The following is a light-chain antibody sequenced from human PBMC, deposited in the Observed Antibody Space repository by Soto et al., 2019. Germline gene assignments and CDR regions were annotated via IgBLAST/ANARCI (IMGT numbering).Light chain of an antibody. Sequence: EIVLTQSPATLSLSPGERATLSCRASQSVSSYLAWYQQKPGQAPRLLIYDASNRATGIPARFSGSGSGTEFTLNISSLEPEDFEIYYCQQRRNWPPWTFGQGTKVEIK. CDR1: QSVSSY. V-gene: IGKV3-11*01. J-gene: IGKJ1*01. CDR2: DAS. CDR3: QQRRNWPPWT.